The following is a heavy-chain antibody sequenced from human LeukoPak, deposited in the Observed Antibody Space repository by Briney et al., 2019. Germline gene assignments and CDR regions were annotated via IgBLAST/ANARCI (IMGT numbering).Heavy chain of an antibody. CDR3: ARVGSRYYDGSGYYSNWFDP. J-gene: IGHJ5*02. D-gene: IGHD3-22*01. Sequence: SETLSLTCTVSGGSISGYYWSWIRQPPGKGLEWIGYIYYSGSTNYNPSLKSRVTISVDTSKNQFSLKLSSVTAADTAVYYCARVGSRYYDGSGYYSNWFDPWGQGTLVTVSS. V-gene: IGHV4-59*01. CDR2: IYYSGST. CDR1: GGSISGYY.